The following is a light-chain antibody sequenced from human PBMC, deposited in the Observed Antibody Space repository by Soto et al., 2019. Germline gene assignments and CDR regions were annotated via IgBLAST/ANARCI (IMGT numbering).Light chain of an antibody. Sequence: QSVLTQPRSVSGSPGQSVAISCTGTSSDVGGYNYVSWYQQHPGKAPKLIIYDVTKRPSGVPDRFSGSKSGNTASLTISGLQAEDEADYYCCSYAGSYTRVFGGGTKLTVL. V-gene: IGLV2-11*01. J-gene: IGLJ2*01. CDR2: DVT. CDR1: SSDVGGYNY. CDR3: CSYAGSYTRV.